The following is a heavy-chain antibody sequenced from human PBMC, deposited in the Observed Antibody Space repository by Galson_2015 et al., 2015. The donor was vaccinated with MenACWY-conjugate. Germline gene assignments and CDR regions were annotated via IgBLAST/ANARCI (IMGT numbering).Heavy chain of an antibody. J-gene: IGHJ4*02. Sequence: SLRLSCAGSGFIFSSHWMNWVRQLPGEGLIWVSRMNGDGSIIDYADSVKGRFTTSRDNAKNMVFLQMDRLRAEDTAVYYCVRALYGDADYWGQGTLVTVSS. V-gene: IGHV3-74*01. D-gene: IGHD2-21*02. CDR3: VRALYGDADY. CDR2: MNGDGSII. CDR1: GFIFSSHW.